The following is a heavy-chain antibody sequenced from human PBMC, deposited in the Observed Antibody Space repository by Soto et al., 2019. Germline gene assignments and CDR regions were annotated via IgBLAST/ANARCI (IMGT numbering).Heavy chain of an antibody. CDR2: IKSKTDGGTT. D-gene: IGHD2-15*01. CDR3: TTDATVAARYYSMDV. CDR1: GFTFSNAW. Sequence: GGSLRLSCAASGFTFSNAWMSWVRQAPGKGLEWVGRIKSKTDGGTTDYAAPVKGRFTISRDDSKNTLYLQMNSLKTEDTAVYYCTTDATVAARYYSMDVRGQGTTVTVSS. J-gene: IGHJ6*02. V-gene: IGHV3-15*01.